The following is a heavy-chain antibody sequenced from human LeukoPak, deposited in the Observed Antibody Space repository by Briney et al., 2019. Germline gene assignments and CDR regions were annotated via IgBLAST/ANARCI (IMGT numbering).Heavy chain of an antibody. CDR1: GFTFSSYG. V-gene: IGHV3-33*01. J-gene: IGHJ4*02. CDR2: IWYDGSDK. Sequence: GRSLRLSCAASGFTFSSYGMHWVRQAPGKVLEWVAVIWYDGSDKYYADSVKGRFTISRDNSKNTLSLQMNSLRAEDTAVYYCARVPIWFGELSFDYWGQGTLVTVSS. CDR3: ARVPIWFGELSFDY. D-gene: IGHD3-10*01.